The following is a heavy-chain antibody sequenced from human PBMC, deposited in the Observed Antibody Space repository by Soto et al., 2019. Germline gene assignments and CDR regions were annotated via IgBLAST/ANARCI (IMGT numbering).Heavy chain of an antibody. V-gene: IGHV3-30-3*01. CDR2: ISYDGSNK. D-gene: IGHD5-18*01. CDR3: ARGKWIQLWANWFDP. Sequence: QVQLVESGGGVVQPGRSLRLSCAASGFTFSSYAMHWVRRAPGKGLEWVAGISYDGSNKYYADSVKGRFTISRDNSKNTLYLQMNSLRAEDTAVYYCARGKWIQLWANWFDPWGQGNLVTVSS. CDR1: GFTFSSYA. J-gene: IGHJ5*02.